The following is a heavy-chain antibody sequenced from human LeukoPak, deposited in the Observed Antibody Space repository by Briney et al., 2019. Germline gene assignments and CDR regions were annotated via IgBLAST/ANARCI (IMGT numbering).Heavy chain of an antibody. V-gene: IGHV3-72*01. Sequence: GGSLRLSCAASGFTFSSYAMSWVRQAPGKGLEWVGRTRNKANSYTTEYAASVKGRFTISRDDSKNSLYLQMNRLKTEDTAVYYCARTPFYYDSSGYLPYYYYYGMDVWGQGTTVTVSS. D-gene: IGHD3-22*01. CDR2: TRNKANSYTT. CDR3: ARTPFYYDSSGYLPYYYYYGMDV. J-gene: IGHJ6*02. CDR1: GFTFSSYA.